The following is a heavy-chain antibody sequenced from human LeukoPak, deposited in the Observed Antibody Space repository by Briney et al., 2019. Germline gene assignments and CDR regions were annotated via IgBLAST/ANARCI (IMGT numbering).Heavy chain of an antibody. CDR2: ISYDGSNK. Sequence: GGSLRLSCAASGFTFSSYGMHWVRQAPGKGLEWVAVISYDGSNKYYADSVKGRFTIPRDNSKNTLYLQMNSLRAEDTAVYYCAKVERGYSSLWGQGTLVTVSS. CDR1: GFTFSSYG. D-gene: IGHD6-19*01. CDR3: AKVERGYSSL. V-gene: IGHV3-30*18. J-gene: IGHJ4*02.